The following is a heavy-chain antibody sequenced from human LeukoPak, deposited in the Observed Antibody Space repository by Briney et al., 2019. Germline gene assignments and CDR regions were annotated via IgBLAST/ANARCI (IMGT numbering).Heavy chain of an antibody. Sequence: WMGIINPSGGSTSYAQKFQGRVTMTRDTSTSTVYMELSSLRSEDTAVYYCARGSSWYPFDYWGQGTLVTVSS. V-gene: IGHV1-46*01. CDR2: INPSGGST. J-gene: IGHJ4*02. D-gene: IGHD6-13*01. CDR3: ARGSSWYPFDY.